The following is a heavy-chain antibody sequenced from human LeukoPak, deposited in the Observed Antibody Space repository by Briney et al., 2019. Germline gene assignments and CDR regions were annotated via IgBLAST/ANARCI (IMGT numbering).Heavy chain of an antibody. CDR1: GFTFSSYG. J-gene: IGHJ4*02. CDR3: AKDPEQQLGAYFDY. CDR2: IRNDGSNK. V-gene: IGHV3-30*02. D-gene: IGHD6-13*01. Sequence: PGGSLRLSCAASGFTFSSYGMHWVRQAPGKGLEWVAFIRNDGSNKYYADSVKGRFTISGDNSKNTAYLQMNSLRAEDTAVYYCAKDPEQQLGAYFDYWGQGTLVTVSS.